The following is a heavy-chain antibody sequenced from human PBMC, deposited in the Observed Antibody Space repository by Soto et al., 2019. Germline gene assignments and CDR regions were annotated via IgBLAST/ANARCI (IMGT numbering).Heavy chain of an antibody. CDR3: ARAAIYCSSTSCYTGAFDI. J-gene: IGHJ3*02. V-gene: IGHV4-31*03. CDR2: IYYSGTT. D-gene: IGHD2-2*02. Sequence: NPSETLSLTCTVSGGSISIVDYYWSWIRQHPGKGLEWIGYIYYSGTTFYTPSLKSRLTTSVDTSQNQFSLMLSSVTAADTAVYYCARAAIYCSSTSCYTGAFDIWGQGTMVTVSS. CDR1: GGSISIVDYY.